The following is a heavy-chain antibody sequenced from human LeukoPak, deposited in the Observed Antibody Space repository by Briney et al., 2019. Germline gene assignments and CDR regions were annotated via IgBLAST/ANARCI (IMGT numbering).Heavy chain of an antibody. V-gene: IGHV5-51*01. J-gene: IGHJ5*02. CDR3: ARHAPSRITMVRGVTINQLYNWFDP. D-gene: IGHD3-10*01. Sequence: GESLKISCKGSGYSFTSYWIGWVRQMPGKGLEWMGIIYPGDSDTRYSPSFQGQVTISADKSISTAYLQWSSLKASDTAMYYCARHAPSRITMVRGVTINQLYNWFDPWGQGTLVTVSS. CDR2: IYPGDSDT. CDR1: GYSFTSYW.